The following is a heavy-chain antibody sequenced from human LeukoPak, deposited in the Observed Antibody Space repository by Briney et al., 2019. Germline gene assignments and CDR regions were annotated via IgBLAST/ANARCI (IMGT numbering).Heavy chain of an antibody. J-gene: IGHJ4*02. CDR1: GFTFDVYA. D-gene: IGHD3-22*01. V-gene: IGHV3-43*02. CDR3: AKDIHERGYPEY. Sequence: GRSRRLSCAASGFTFDVYAMHWVRHAPGKGLEWVSLISGDAGRTFYADSVKGRFTISRDNRENSLYLQMNSLRTEDTALYYCAKDIHERGYPEYWGQGTLVTVSS. CDR2: ISGDAGRT.